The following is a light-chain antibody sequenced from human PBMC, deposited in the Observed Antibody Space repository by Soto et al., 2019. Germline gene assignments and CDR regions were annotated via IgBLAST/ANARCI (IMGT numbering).Light chain of an antibody. Sequence: EIVLTQSPATLSLSPGERATLSCRASQSVSSYLVWYQQKPGQAPRLLIYDASNRATGIPARFSGSGSGTDFSLTISSLEPEDFAVYYCQQRSNWSWTFGQGTKVDI. CDR1: QSVSSY. CDR2: DAS. J-gene: IGKJ1*01. V-gene: IGKV3-11*01. CDR3: QQRSNWSWT.